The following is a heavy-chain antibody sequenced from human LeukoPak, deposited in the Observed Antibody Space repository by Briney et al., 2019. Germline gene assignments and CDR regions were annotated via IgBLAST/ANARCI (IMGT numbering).Heavy chain of an antibody. CDR2: IYYSGST. D-gene: IGHD2-15*01. CDR3: ARVDCSGGSRYPNTGYFDY. J-gene: IGHJ4*02. V-gene: IGHV4-39*07. Sequence: SETLSLTCTVSGGSISSSSYYWGWIRQPPGKGLEWIGSIYYSGSTYYNPSLKSRVTISVDTSKNQFSLKLSSVTAADTAVYYCARVDCSGGSRYPNTGYFDYWGQGTLVTVSS. CDR1: GGSISSSSYY.